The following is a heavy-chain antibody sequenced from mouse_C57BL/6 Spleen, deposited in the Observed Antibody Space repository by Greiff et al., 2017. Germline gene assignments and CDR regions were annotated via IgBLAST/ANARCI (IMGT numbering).Heavy chain of an antibody. CDR3: ASGYDYDDSGFAY. D-gene: IGHD2-4*01. V-gene: IGHV2-6*01. CDR2: IWGVGST. Sequence: QVQLKESGPGLVAPSQSLSITCTVSGFSLTSYGVDWVRQSPGTGLEWLGVIWGVGSTNNNSDLKSRLSISKDNSKSQVFLKMNRLQTDDTAMYYCASGYDYDDSGFAYWGQGTLVTVSA. CDR1: GFSLTSYG. J-gene: IGHJ3*01.